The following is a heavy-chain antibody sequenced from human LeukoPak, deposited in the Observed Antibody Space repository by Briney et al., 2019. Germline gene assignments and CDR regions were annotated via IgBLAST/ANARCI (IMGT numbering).Heavy chain of an antibody. CDR3: ARAPYDRLKFHFDY. CDR2: ISGSAGTT. V-gene: IGHV3-23*01. Sequence: GGSLRLSCVASGFHFGSYAMSWVRQAPGKGLEWVSIISGSAGTTYYAASVKGRFTISRDNSKNTLYLQMNSLRAEDTAVYYCARAPYDRLKFHFDYWGQGTLVTVSS. J-gene: IGHJ4*02. D-gene: IGHD2-21*01. CDR1: GFHFGSYA.